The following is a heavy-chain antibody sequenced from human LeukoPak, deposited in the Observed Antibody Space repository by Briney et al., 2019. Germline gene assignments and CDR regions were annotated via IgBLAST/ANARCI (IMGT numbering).Heavy chain of an antibody. D-gene: IGHD1-14*01. CDR1: GFTVSSNY. CDR2: IYSGGST. J-gene: IGHJ6*02. CDR3: ARETTGYYYGMDV. Sequence: GGSLRLSCAASGFTVSSNYMSWVRQAPGKGLEWVSVIYSGGSTYYADSVKGRFTISRDNSKTTLYLQMNSLRAEDTAVYYCARETTGYYYGMDVWGQGTTVTVSS. V-gene: IGHV3-66*02.